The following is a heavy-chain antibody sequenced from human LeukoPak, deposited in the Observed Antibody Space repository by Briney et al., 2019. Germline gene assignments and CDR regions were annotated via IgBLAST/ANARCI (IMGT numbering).Heavy chain of an antibody. CDR2: ISFDGSNK. CDR1: GFTFSSYT. J-gene: IGHJ5*02. Sequence: GSLRLSCAASGFTFSSYTIHWVRQPPGKGLEWVAVISFDGSNKYYADSVKGRFTISRDNSKNTLYLQMNSLRAEDTAVYYCAREELGSSLGFDPWGQGTLVTVSS. CDR3: AREELGSSLGFDP. D-gene: IGHD3-16*01. V-gene: IGHV3-30-3*01.